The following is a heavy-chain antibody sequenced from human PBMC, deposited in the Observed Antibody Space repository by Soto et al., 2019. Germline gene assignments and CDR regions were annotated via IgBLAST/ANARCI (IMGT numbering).Heavy chain of an antibody. CDR2: FDADNGNT. V-gene: IGHV1-24*01. Sequence: ASVKVSCKVSGYTLTELSMHWVRQAPGKGLEWMGWFDADNGNTNYAQKLQGRVTMTTDTSTSTAYMELRSLRSDDTAVYYCAKNPCSSTSCYYFDYWGQGTLVTVSS. D-gene: IGHD2-2*01. J-gene: IGHJ4*02. CDR1: GYTLTELS. CDR3: AKNPCSSTSCYYFDY.